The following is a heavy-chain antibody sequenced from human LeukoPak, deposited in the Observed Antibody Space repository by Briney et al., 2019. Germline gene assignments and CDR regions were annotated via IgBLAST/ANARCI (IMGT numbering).Heavy chain of an antibody. J-gene: IGHJ5*02. CDR3: ARVMGTSWFDP. V-gene: IGHV4-30-4*01. Sequence: PSETLSLTCTVSGGSISSGDYYWSWIRQPPGKGLGWIGYIYYSGSTYYNPSLKSRVTISVDTSKNQFSLKLSSVTAADTAVYYCARVMGTSWFDPWGQGTLVTVSS. CDR2: IYYSGST. CDR1: GGSISSGDYY. D-gene: IGHD7-27*01.